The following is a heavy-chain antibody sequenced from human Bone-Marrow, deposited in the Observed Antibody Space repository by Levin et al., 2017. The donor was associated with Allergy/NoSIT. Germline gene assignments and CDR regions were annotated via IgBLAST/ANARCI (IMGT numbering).Heavy chain of an antibody. CDR2: IDHRGNT. V-gene: IGHV4-30-4*01. D-gene: IGHD2-15*01. CDR1: GGSISSDNHF. J-gene: IGHJ2*01. CDR3: ARDASRGSGYYYWYFDL. Sequence: PSETLSLTCTISGGSISSDNHFWSWIRRPPGKGLEWIGYIDHRGNTDYNAALKSRLTISRDTSKNQFFMTLTSVTAADTADYYCARDASRGSGYYYWYFDLWGRGTLVTVSS.